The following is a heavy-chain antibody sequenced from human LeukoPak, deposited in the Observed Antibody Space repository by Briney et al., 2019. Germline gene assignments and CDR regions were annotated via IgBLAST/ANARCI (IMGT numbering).Heavy chain of an antibody. CDR1: GFTFSSYW. CDR3: ARKAVIAVAGAFDY. CDR2: INSDGSST. J-gene: IGHJ4*02. D-gene: IGHD6-19*01. Sequence: GGSLRLSCAASGFTFSSYWMHWVRQAPGKGLVWVSRINSDGSSTSYADSVKGRFTISRDNAKNTLYLQMNSLRAEDTAVYYCARKAVIAVAGAFDYWGQGTLVTVSS. V-gene: IGHV3-74*01.